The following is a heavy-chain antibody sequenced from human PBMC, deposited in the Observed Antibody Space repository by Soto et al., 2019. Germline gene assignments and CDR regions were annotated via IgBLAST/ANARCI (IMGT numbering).Heavy chain of an antibody. D-gene: IGHD2-2*01. CDR2: IYYSGTT. CDR3: ARDQRIVEVPDAGGSYYYYDMDV. Sequence: QVQLQESGPGLVKPSQTLSLTCTVSGGSISSGDCYWSWIRQHPGKGLEWIGHIYYSGTTYYNPSLKSRLTISVDTSKNQFSLKLSSLTAADTAVYYCARDQRIVEVPDAGGSYYYYDMDVWGQGTTVSVSS. V-gene: IGHV4-31*03. CDR1: GGSISSGDCY. J-gene: IGHJ6*02.